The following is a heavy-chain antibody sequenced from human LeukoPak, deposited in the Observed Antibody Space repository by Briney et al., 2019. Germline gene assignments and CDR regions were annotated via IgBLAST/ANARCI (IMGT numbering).Heavy chain of an antibody. Sequence: NPSETLSLTCTVSGGSISSYYWSWIRQPPGKGLEWIGYSFFSGSTNYNPSLKSRVTISLDTSKNQISPRLNSVTAADTAVYYCARGGLSSGWYGWGQGTLVTVSS. V-gene: IGHV4-59*01. CDR3: ARGGLSSGWYG. D-gene: IGHD6-19*01. J-gene: IGHJ4*02. CDR1: GGSISSYY. CDR2: SFFSGST.